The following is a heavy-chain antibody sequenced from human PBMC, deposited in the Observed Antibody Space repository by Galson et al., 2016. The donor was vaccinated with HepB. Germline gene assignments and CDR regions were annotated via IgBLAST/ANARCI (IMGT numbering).Heavy chain of an antibody. V-gene: IGHV3-30*18. J-gene: IGHJ3*02. D-gene: IGHD6-19*01. Sequence: SLRLSCAASGFTFSNYGIHWVRQAPGKGLEWVAVVSYEGSDKYYADSVKGRFTISRDNSKNTLYLQMNSLRAEETGVYYCAKTRQGLVRGDAFDIWGQGTMVTVSS. CDR1: GFTFSNYG. CDR2: VSYEGSDK. CDR3: AKTRQGLVRGDAFDI.